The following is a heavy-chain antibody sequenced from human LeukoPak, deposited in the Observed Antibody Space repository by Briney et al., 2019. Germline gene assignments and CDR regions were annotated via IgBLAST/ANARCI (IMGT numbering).Heavy chain of an antibody. J-gene: IGHJ4*02. CDR1: GFTFSSYS. CDR3: AKDRGWISSGLYYFDY. D-gene: IGHD5-18*01. CDR2: ISSSSSYI. V-gene: IGHV3-21*01. Sequence: PGGSLRLSCAASGFTFSSYSMNWVRQAPGKGLEWVSSISSSSSYIYYADSVKGRFTISRDNSKNTLYLQMNSLRAEDTAVYYCAKDRGWISSGLYYFDYWGQGTLVTVSS.